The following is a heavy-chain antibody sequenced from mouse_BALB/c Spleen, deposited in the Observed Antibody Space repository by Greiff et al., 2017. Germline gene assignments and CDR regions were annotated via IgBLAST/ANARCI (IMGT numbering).Heavy chain of an antibody. Sequence: EVKLVESGGGLVQPGGSLKLSCAASGFTFSSYGMSWVRQTPDKRLELVATINSNGGSTYYPDSVKGRFTISRDNAKNTLYLQMSSLKSEDTAMYYCARERGGYFDYWGQGTTLTVSS. V-gene: IGHV5-6-3*01. CDR2: INSNGGST. CDR3: ARERGGYFDY. J-gene: IGHJ2*01. CDR1: GFTFSSYG.